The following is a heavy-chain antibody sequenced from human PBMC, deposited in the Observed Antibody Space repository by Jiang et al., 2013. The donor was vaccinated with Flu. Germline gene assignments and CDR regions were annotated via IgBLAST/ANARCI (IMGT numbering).Heavy chain of an antibody. D-gene: IGHD3-10*01. J-gene: IGHJ6*02. CDR3: ARDRVRGVVNYYYYYGMDV. CDR1: GFTVSSNY. CDR2: IYSGGST. Sequence: VQLLESGGGLIQPGGSLRLSCAASGFTVSSNYMSWVRQAPGKGLEWVSVIYSGGSTYYADSVKGRFTISRDNSKNTLYLQMNSLRAEDTAVYYCARDRVRGVVNYYYYYGMDVWGQGTTVTVSS. V-gene: IGHV3-53*01.